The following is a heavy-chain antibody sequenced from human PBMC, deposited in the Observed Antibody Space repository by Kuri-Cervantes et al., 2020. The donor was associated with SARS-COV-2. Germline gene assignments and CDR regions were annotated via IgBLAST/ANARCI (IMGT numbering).Heavy chain of an antibody. Sequence: GESLKISCESSGDSFTSYWIAWVRQMPGRGLEWMGSISPVDSEAIYSPPFEGQVTMSVDKSIRTAYLHWSSLKASDTATYYCTRQNYGDYSDGDYWGRGTLVTVSS. J-gene: IGHJ4*02. CDR2: ISPVDSEA. D-gene: IGHD4-17*01. V-gene: IGHV5-51*01. CDR3: TRQNYGDYSDGDY. CDR1: GDSFTSYW.